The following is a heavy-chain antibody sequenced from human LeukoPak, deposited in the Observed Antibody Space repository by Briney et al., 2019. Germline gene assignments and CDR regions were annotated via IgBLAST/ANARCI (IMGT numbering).Heavy chain of an antibody. V-gene: IGHV1-69*05. CDR2: IIPIFGTA. Sequence: GSSVKVSCKASGGTFSSYAISWVRQAPGQGLEWMGGIIPIFGTANYAQKFQGRVTITTDESTSTAYMGLSSLRSEDTAVYYCARMILLYDSSGYGYFDYWGQGTLVTVSS. CDR3: ARMILLYDSSGYGYFDY. D-gene: IGHD3-22*01. CDR1: GGTFSSYA. J-gene: IGHJ4*02.